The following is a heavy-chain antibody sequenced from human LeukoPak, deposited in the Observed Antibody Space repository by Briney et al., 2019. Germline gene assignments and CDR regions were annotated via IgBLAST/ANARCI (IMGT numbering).Heavy chain of an antibody. CDR3: ARTTGYSSSWLSLYYYYYMDV. V-gene: IGHV3-7*01. CDR2: IKQDGSEK. Sequence: GGSLRLSCAASGFTFSSYWMSWVRQAPGKGLEWVANIKQDGSEKYYVDSVKGRFTISRDNAKNSLYLQMNSLRAEDTAVYYCARTTGYSSSWLSLYYYYYMDVWGKGTTVTVSS. CDR1: GFTFSSYW. J-gene: IGHJ6*03. D-gene: IGHD6-13*01.